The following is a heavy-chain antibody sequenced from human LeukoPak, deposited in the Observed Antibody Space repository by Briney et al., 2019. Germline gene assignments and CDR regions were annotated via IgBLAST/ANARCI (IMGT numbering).Heavy chain of an antibody. CDR2: IYYSGST. Sequence: SETLSLTCTVSGGSISSYYWSWIRQPPGKGLERIGYIYYSGSTNYNPSLKSRVTISVDTSKNQFSLKLSSVAAADTAVYYCARRDSSGYYQYYFDYWGQGTLVTVSS. V-gene: IGHV4-59*01. D-gene: IGHD3-22*01. CDR3: ARRDSSGYYQYYFDY. J-gene: IGHJ4*02. CDR1: GGSISSYY.